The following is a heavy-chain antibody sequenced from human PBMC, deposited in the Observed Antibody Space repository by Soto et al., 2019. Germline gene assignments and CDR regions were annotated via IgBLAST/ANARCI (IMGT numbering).Heavy chain of an antibody. CDR1: GGTFSSYA. J-gene: IGHJ6*02. V-gene: IGHV1-69*01. CDR2: IIPIFGTA. D-gene: IGHD5-18*01. CDR3: ATDKDVTAMDSYYYYYVMDV. Sequence: QVQLVQSGAEVKKPGSSVKVSCKASGGTFSSYAISWVRQAPGQGLEWMGGIIPIFGTADYAQKFQGRVTITADESTSTAYMELRSLSCEDTAVYYCATDKDVTAMDSYYYYYVMDVWGQGTTVTVAS.